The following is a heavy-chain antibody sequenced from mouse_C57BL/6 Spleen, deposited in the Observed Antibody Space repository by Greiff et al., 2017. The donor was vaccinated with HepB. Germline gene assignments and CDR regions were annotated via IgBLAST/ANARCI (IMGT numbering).Heavy chain of an antibody. Sequence: ESGPGLVKPSQSLSLTCSVTGYSITSGYYWNWIRQFPGNKLEWMGYISYDGSNNYNPSLKNRISITRDTSKNQFFLKLNSVTTEDTATYYCARGDYGNYVDAMDYWGQGTSVTVSS. CDR2: ISYDGSN. CDR3: ARGDYGNYVDAMDY. J-gene: IGHJ4*01. CDR1: GYSITSGYY. V-gene: IGHV3-6*01. D-gene: IGHD2-1*01.